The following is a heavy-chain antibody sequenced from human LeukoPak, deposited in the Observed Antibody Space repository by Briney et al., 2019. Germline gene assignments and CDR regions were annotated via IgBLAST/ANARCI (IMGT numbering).Heavy chain of an antibody. J-gene: IGHJ3*02. V-gene: IGHV4-4*07. D-gene: IGHD1-26*01. Sequence: SETLSLTCTVSGGSISSFYWTWIRQPAGKGLEWIGRIYPTGSTNYNPSLKSRVTMSVDTSKNQFSLKLSSVTAADTAMYYCARGGSIVGATPHDAFDIWGQGTVVTVS. CDR2: IYPTGST. CDR1: GGSISSFY. CDR3: ARGGSIVGATPHDAFDI.